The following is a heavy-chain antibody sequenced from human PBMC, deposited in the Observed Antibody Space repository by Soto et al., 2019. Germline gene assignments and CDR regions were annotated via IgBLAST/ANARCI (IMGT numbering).Heavy chain of an antibody. CDR2: IRSKAYGGTT. CDR3: TRRIQLWSLYYYYYGMDV. CDR1: GFTFGDYA. Sequence: GVLRLSCTASGFTFGDYAMSWFRQAPGKGLEWVGFIRSKAYGGTTEYAASVKGRFTISRDDSKSIAYLQMNSLKTEDTAVYYCTRRIQLWSLYYYYYGMDVWGQGTTVTVSS. J-gene: IGHJ6*02. V-gene: IGHV3-49*03. D-gene: IGHD5-18*01.